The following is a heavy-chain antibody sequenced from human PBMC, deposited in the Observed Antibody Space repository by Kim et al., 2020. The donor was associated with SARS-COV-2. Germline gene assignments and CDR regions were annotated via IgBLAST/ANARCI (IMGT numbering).Heavy chain of an antibody. D-gene: IGHD6-19*01. CDR1: GYIFTSYG. V-gene: IGHV1-18*01. CDR3: ARDQVLERRSGWYPNYYSYGMDV. J-gene: IGHJ6*02. CDR2: ISAYNGNT. Sequence: ASVKVSCKASGYIFTSYGITWVRQAPGQGLEWMGWISAYNGNTNYAQKLQGRVTMTTDTSTSTAYMELRSLRSDDTAVYYCARDQVLERRSGWYPNYYSYGMDVCGQGTTVTVSS.